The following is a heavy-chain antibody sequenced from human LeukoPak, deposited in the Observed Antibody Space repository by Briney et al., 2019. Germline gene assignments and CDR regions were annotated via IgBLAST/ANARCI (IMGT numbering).Heavy chain of an antibody. D-gene: IGHD3-10*01. Sequence: GGSLRLSCAASGFTFSSYWMSWVRQAPGKGLEWVANIKQDGSEKYYVGSVKGRFTISRDNAKTSLYLQMNSLRAEDTAVYYCARDGTYRFGESNFAFDIWGQGTMVTVSS. CDR1: GFTFSSYW. V-gene: IGHV3-7*01. J-gene: IGHJ3*02. CDR2: IKQDGSEK. CDR3: ARDGTYRFGESNFAFDI.